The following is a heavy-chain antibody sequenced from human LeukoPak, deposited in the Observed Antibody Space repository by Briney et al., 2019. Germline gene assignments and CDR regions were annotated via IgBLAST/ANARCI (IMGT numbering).Heavy chain of an antibody. CDR1: GGSISSSNYY. D-gene: IGHD6-19*01. V-gene: IGHV4-39*01. Sequence: PSETLSLTCIVSGGSISSSNYYWGWIRQPPGKGLEWIGNIYYSGTTYYNPSLKSRVSISVDTSKNWFSLKLSSVTAADRAVYFCVRHLTSKYSSGWYYVDYWGQGTLVTVSS. CDR3: VRHLTSKYSSGWYYVDY. J-gene: IGHJ4*02. CDR2: IYYSGTT.